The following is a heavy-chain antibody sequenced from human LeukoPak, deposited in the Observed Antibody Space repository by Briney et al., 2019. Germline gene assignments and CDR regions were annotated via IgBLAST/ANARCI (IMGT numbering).Heavy chain of an antibody. CDR1: Y. D-gene: IGHD1-7*01. V-gene: IGHV4-31*02. J-gene: IGHJ4*02. Sequence: YWIGWVRQHPGKGLEWIGYIYYTGNTYYNPSLKSRLTISLDTSKNQFSLRLSSVTAADTAIYYCARVMTGTTHYNYWGQGTLVTVSS. CDR2: IYYTGNT. CDR3: ARVMTGTTHYNY.